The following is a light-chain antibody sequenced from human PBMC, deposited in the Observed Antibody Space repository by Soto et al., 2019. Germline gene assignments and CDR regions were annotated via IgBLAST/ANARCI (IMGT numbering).Light chain of an antibody. J-gene: IGLJ1*01. V-gene: IGLV2-8*01. CDR2: EVS. Sequence: QSALTQPPSASGSPGQSVTISCTGTSSDVGGYNYVSWYQQHPGIAPKLMIYEVSKRPSGVPDRFSGSKSGNTASLTVSGLQAEDDADYYSGTYTGSTLGFGTGTKVTVL. CDR3: GTYTGSTLG. CDR1: SSDVGGYNY.